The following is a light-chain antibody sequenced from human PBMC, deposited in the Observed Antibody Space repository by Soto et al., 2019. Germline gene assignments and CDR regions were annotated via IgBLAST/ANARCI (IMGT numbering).Light chain of an antibody. J-gene: IGKJ4*01. V-gene: IGKV3-15*01. Sequence: EIVMTQSPDTLSVSPGERATLSCRASHIVSSNLAWYQHKAGQAPRLLIYGASTRATGIPARFSGSGSGAEFTLTISSLQSEDSAVYYCQQYKNWLALTFGGGTKVDIK. CDR3: QQYKNWLALT. CDR2: GAS. CDR1: HIVSSN.